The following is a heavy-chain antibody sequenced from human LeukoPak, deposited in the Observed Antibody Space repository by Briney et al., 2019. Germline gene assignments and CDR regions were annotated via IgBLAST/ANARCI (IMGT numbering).Heavy chain of an antibody. V-gene: IGHV3-48*01. Sequence: PGGSLRLSCAASGFTFSSYAMSWVRQAPGKGLEWVSYISSSSSTIYYADSVKGRFTISRDNAKNSVYLQMNSLRAEDTAVYYCARDVRGYYGMDVWGQGTTVTVSS. CDR1: GFTFSSYA. CDR3: ARDVRGYYGMDV. J-gene: IGHJ6*02. CDR2: ISSSSSTI.